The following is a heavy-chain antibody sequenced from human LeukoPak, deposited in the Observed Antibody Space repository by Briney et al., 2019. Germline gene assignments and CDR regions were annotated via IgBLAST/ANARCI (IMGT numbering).Heavy chain of an antibody. V-gene: IGHV4-4*02. Sequence: PGGSLRLSCAASGFTFSSNYMSWVRQPPGKGLEWIGEIYRSGSTNYNPSLKRRVTISVEKCKNQFSLKLSSVTAADTAVYYCARASHDYGDYSHFDYWGQGTLVTVSS. J-gene: IGHJ4*02. D-gene: IGHD4-17*01. CDR2: IYRSGST. CDR3: ARASHDYGDYSHFDY. CDR1: GFTFSSNY.